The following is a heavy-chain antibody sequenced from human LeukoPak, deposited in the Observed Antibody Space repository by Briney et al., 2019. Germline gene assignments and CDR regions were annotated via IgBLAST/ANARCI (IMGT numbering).Heavy chain of an antibody. Sequence: TGGSLRLSCAASGFTFSSYSMNWVRQAPGKGLEWVSYISSGSSTIYYADSVKGRFTISRDNAKNSLCLQMNSLRDEDTAVYYCAKALAWGAVADPFDYWGQGTLVTVSS. D-gene: IGHD6-19*01. CDR1: GFTFSSYS. J-gene: IGHJ4*02. CDR3: AKALAWGAVADPFDY. CDR2: ISSGSSTI. V-gene: IGHV3-48*02.